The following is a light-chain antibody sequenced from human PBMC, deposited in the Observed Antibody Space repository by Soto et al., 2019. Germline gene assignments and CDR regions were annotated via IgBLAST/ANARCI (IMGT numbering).Light chain of an antibody. Sequence: QSALTQPPSASGSPGQSVTISCTGTSSDVGGYNYVSWYQQLPGKAPKLMIYEVSKRPSGVPDRFAGSKSGNTASLTVSGRQAEDEADYYCSSYAGSNNLVFGGGTKLTVL. CDR1: SSDVGGYNY. CDR2: EVS. V-gene: IGLV2-8*01. J-gene: IGLJ2*01. CDR3: SSYAGSNNLV.